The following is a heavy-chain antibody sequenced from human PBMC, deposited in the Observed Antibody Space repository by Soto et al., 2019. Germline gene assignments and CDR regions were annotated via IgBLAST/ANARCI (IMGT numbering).Heavy chain of an antibody. J-gene: IGHJ6*02. CDR3: TTVHDYGDYVFYYNGLDV. Sequence: GRSLRLSCAASGFTFSNAWMSWVLQAPGKGLEWVGRIKSKTDGGTTDYAAPVKGRFTISRDDSKNTLYLQMNSLKTEDKAVYYCTTVHDYGDYVFYYNGLDVWGQGTTVTVS. V-gene: IGHV3-15*01. CDR1: GFTFSNAW. CDR2: IKSKTDGGTT. D-gene: IGHD4-17*01.